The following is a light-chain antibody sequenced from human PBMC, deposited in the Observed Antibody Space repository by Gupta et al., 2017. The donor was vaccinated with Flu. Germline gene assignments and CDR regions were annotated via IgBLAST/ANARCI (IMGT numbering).Light chain of an antibody. CDR2: KAS. J-gene: IGKJ1*01. CDR3: HQDNAYPWT. CDR1: QSINTW. V-gene: IGKV1-5*03. Sequence: DIQMTQSPSTLSASVGDRVTITCRASQSINTWLAWYQQKPGKAPKLLIFKASSLESGVPSRFSGSGSGTEFTLTISILQPDDFATFYCHQDNAYPWTFGQGTKVEIK.